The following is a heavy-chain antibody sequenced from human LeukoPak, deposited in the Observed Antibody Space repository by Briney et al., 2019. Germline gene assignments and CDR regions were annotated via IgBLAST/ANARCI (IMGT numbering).Heavy chain of an antibody. J-gene: IGHJ3*02. D-gene: IGHD6-6*01. V-gene: IGHV3-66*01. CDR3: AKSIAARPGLDAFDI. Sequence: GGSLRLSCAASGFTVSSNYMSWVRQAPGKGLEWVSVIYSGGSTYYADSVKGRFTISRDNSKNTLYLQMNSLRAEDTAVYYCAKSIAARPGLDAFDIWGQGTMVTVSS. CDR1: GFTVSSNY. CDR2: IYSGGST.